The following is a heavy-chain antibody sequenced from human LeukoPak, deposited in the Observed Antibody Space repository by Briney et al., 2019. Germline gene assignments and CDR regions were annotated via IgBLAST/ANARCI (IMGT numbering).Heavy chain of an antibody. CDR1: GFTFSSYA. D-gene: IGHD6-6*01. CDR3: AKDLTEYSSSPEPFDY. V-gene: IGHV3-23*01. CDR2: ISGSGGST. J-gene: IGHJ4*02. Sequence: GGSLRLSCAASGFTFSSYAMSWVRQAPGKGLEWVSAISGSGGSTYYADSVKGRFTISRDNSKNTLYLQMNSLRAEDTAVYYCAKDLTEYSSSPEPFDYWGQGTLVTVSS.